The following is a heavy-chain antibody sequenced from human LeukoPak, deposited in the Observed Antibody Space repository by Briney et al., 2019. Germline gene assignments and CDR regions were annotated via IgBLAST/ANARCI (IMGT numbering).Heavy chain of an antibody. Sequence: SVKVSCKASGGTFSSYAISWVRQAPGQGLEWMGRIIPILGIANYAQKFQARVTITADKSTSTAYMELSSLRSEDTAVYYCARGDSSSWYVYFQHWGQGTLVTVSS. D-gene: IGHD6-13*01. J-gene: IGHJ1*01. CDR2: IIPILGIA. V-gene: IGHV1-69*04. CDR3: ARGDSSSWYVYFQH. CDR1: GGTFSSYA.